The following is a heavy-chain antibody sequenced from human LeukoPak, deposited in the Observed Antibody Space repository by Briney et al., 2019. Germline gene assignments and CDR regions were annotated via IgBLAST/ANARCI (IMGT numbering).Heavy chain of an antibody. V-gene: IGHV3-23*01. D-gene: IGHD3-16*01. CDR2: ISGSGGST. Sequence: PGGTLRLSCAASVFTFNSYGVSWGRQAPGKGLEWVSAISGSGGSTYYADSVKGRVTISRDNSKSTLYLQINSLRAEATAVYYCAKRLGSGRYAYYFDNWRQGSLVPVSS. CDR1: VFTFNSYG. CDR3: AKRLGSGRYAYYFDN. J-gene: IGHJ4*02.